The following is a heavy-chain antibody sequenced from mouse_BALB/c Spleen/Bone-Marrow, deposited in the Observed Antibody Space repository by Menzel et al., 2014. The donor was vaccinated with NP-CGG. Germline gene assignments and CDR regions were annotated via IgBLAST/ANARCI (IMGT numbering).Heavy chain of an antibody. CDR2: IRNKANGYTT. CDR3: ARDRGLTYFDY. Sequence: EVQLVESGGGLVQPGDSLRLSCATSGFTFTGYYMNWVRQPPGKALEWLGFIRNKANGYTTEYSASVKGRFTISRDNSQSILYLQMNTLRAEDSATYYCARDRGLTYFDYWGQGTTLTVSS. D-gene: IGHD2-4*01. CDR1: GFTFTGYY. V-gene: IGHV7-3*02. J-gene: IGHJ2*01.